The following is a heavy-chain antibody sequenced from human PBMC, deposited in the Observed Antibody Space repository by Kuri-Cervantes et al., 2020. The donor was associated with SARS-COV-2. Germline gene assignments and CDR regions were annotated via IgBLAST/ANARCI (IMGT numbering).Heavy chain of an antibody. CDR3: ARVDVVVPAAVPQFDY. Sequence: GESLKISCAASGFTFSSYSMNWVRQAPGKGLEWVSSISSSSSYIYYADSVKGRFTISRDNAKNSLYLQMNSLRAEDTAVYYCARVDVVVPAAVPQFDYWGQGTLVTVSS. D-gene: IGHD2-2*01. CDR1: GFTFSSYS. J-gene: IGHJ4*02. V-gene: IGHV3-21*01. CDR2: ISSSSSYI.